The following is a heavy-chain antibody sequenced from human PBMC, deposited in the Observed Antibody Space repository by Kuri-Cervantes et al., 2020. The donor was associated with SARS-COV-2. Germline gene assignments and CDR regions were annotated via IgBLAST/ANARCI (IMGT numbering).Heavy chain of an antibody. D-gene: IGHD1-1*01. V-gene: IGHV3-49*04. Sequence: GESLKISCAASGFTFSSYAMSWVRQAPGKGLEWVGFIRSKAYGGTTEYAASVKGRFTISRDDSKSIAYLQMNSLKTEDTAVYYCTRGGTPTDYWGQGTLVTVSS. CDR1: GFTFSSYA. J-gene: IGHJ4*02. CDR3: TRGGTPTDY. CDR2: IRSKAYGGTT.